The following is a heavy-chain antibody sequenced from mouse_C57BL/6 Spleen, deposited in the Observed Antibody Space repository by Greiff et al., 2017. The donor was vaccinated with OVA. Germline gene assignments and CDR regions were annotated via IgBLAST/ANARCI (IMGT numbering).Heavy chain of an antibody. CDR1: GFNIKDDY. CDR2: IDPENGDT. J-gene: IGHJ3*01. D-gene: IGHD1-1*01. Sequence: EVQGVESGAELVRPGASVKLSCTASGFNIKDDYMHWVKQRPEQGLEWIGWIDPENGDTEYASKFQGKATITADTSSNTAYLQLSSLTSEDTAVYYCTTSTVEFAYWGQGTLVTVSA. V-gene: IGHV14-4*01. CDR3: TTSTVEFAY.